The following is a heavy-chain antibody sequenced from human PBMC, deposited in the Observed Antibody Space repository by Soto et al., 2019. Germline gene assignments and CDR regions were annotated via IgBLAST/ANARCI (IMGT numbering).Heavy chain of an antibody. J-gene: IGHJ4*02. Sequence: QVPLVQSGAEVKKPGSSVKVSCKASGGTFSSYAISWVRQAPGQGLEWMGGIIPIFGTANYAQKFQGRVTITADESTSTGYMGLSSLRSEDTAVYYCARGGRIVVVPAAMMRGAFAYWGQGTLVTVSS. D-gene: IGHD2-2*01. CDR1: GGTFSSYA. CDR2: IIPIFGTA. CDR3: ARGGRIVVVPAAMMRGAFAY. V-gene: IGHV1-69*01.